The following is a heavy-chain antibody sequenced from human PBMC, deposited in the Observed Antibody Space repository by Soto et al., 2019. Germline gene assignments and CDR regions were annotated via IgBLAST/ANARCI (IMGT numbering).Heavy chain of an antibody. CDR1: GYTFTNYA. J-gene: IGHJ2*01. Sequence: GASVKVSCKASGYTFTNYAMHWVRQAPGQRLEWMGWINPGNGNTKYSQKFQGRVTITRDTSTSTAYMELSSLRSEDTAVYYCAREQVVVATTPHWYFDLWGRGTLVTVSS. CDR2: INPGNGNT. D-gene: IGHD2-15*01. V-gene: IGHV1-3*01. CDR3: AREQVVVATTPHWYFDL.